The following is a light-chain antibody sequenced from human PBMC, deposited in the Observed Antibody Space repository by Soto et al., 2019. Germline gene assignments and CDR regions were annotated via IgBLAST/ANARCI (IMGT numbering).Light chain of an antibody. Sequence: QSALTQPASVSGSPGQSITISCTGTSSDVGSNSLVSWYQQHPGKAPRLMIYEGSKRPSGVSNRLSGSRSANTASLTISGLQADDESEYYCSSFTIRSTLLFGGGTKLTVL. CDR2: EGS. CDR3: SSFTIRSTLL. V-gene: IGLV2-14*02. CDR1: SSDVGSNSL. J-gene: IGLJ3*02.